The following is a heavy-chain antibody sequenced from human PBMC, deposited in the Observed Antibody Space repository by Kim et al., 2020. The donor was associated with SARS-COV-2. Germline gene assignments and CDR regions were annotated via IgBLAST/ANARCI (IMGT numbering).Heavy chain of an antibody. CDR1: VGSLSGYH. D-gene: IGHD3-10*01. CDR2: INHSGAT. CDR3: AGGCAGVVPSAILWFGPHYDYYAMHV. V-gene: IGHV4-34*01. Sequence: SETLSLTCAVYVGSLSGYHWTWVRQPPGKGLEWIGAINHSGATNYNPSLRSRVAISIDTSKNQFSLKLNSGTAADTSAYFCAGGCAGVVPSAILWFGPHYDYYAMHVGGRGPTVTVSS. J-gene: IGHJ6*02.